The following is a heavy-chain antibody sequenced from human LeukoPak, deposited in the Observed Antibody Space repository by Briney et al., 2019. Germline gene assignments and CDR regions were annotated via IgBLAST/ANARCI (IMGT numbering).Heavy chain of an antibody. Sequence: PGGSLRLSCAASGFTFSSYAMSWVRQAPGKGLEWVSAISGSGGSTYYADSVKGRFTISRDNSKNTLYLQMNSLRAEDTAVYYCAKDYRAHCGGDCYSDYWGQGTLVTVSS. CDR2: ISGSGGST. D-gene: IGHD2-21*02. J-gene: IGHJ4*02. V-gene: IGHV3-23*01. CDR1: GFTFSSYA. CDR3: AKDYRAHCGGDCYSDY.